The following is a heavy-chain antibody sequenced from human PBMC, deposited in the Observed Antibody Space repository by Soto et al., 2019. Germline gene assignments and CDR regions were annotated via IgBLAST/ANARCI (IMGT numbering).Heavy chain of an antibody. CDR1: GFPFSSYA. J-gene: IGHJ6*02. CDR2: ISGSGGST. Sequence: PGGSLRLSCAASGFPFSSYAMSWVRQDPGKGLEWVSAISGSGGSTYYADSVKGRFTISRDNSKNTLYLQMNSLRAEDTAVYYCAKSGSGLYYYYYGMDVWGQGTTVTGSS. V-gene: IGHV3-23*01. CDR3: AKSGSGLYYYYYGMDV. D-gene: IGHD6-19*01.